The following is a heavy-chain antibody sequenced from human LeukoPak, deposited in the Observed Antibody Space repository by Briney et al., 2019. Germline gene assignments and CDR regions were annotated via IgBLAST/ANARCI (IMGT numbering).Heavy chain of an antibody. J-gene: IGHJ3*01. CDR3: ARDGVPAARDL. V-gene: IGHV3-7*01. D-gene: IGHD2-2*01. CDR2: IDGAGGEK. CDR1: GFTFSRHW. Sequence: GGSLRLSCEASGFTFSRHWLTWVRQAPGKGLEWVGNIDGAGGEKHYVDSVKGRLTISRDNAKTSLYLHMNSLRAGDTAVYYCARDGVPAARDLWGQGTMVIVSS.